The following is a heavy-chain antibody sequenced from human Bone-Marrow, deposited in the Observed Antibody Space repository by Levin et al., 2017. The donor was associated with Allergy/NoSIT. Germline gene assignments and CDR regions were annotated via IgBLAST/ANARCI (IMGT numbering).Heavy chain of an antibody. Sequence: HGESLKISCKASGYSFTNYDINWVRQATGQGLEWMGWMNPNSGNTGYAQKFQGRVTMTRNTSISTAYMELSSLRSEDTAVYYCARGPVTGSTPGLYSGSYYLNYWGQGTLVTVSS. CDR3: ARGPVTGSTPGLYSGSYYLNY. V-gene: IGHV1-8*01. CDR2: MNPNSGNT. D-gene: IGHD1-26*01. CDR1: GYSFTNYD. J-gene: IGHJ4*02.